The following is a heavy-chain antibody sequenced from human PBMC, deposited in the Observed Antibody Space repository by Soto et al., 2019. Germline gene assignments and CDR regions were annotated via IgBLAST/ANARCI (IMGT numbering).Heavy chain of an antibody. CDR1: GGSISSGDYY. J-gene: IGHJ5*02. D-gene: IGHD3-10*01. V-gene: IGHV4-30-4*01. Sequence: SETLSLTCTVSGGSISSGDYYWSWIRQPPGKGLEWIGYIYYSGSTYYNPSLKSRVTISVDTSKNQFSLKLSSVTAADTAVYYCAREGVYNWFGPWGQGTLVTVSS. CDR3: AREGVYNWFGP. CDR2: IYYSGST.